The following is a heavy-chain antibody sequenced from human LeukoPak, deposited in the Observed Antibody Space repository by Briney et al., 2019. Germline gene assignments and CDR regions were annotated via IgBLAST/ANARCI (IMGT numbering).Heavy chain of an antibody. J-gene: IGHJ4*02. CDR3: ARGVYSGAFDS. V-gene: IGHV3-64*01. Sequence: PGGSLRLSCVASGFTFSSYDMHWVRQAPGKGLECVSAFSSYGGGTYYANSVKGRFTISRDNSKNTLYLQMGSLRAEDMAVYYCARGVYSGAFDSWGQGTLVTVSS. D-gene: IGHD5-12*01. CDR1: GFTFSSYD. CDR2: FSSYGGGT.